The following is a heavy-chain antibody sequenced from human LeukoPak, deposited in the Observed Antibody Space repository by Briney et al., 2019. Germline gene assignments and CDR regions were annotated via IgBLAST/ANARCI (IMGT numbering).Heavy chain of an antibody. V-gene: IGHV3-23*01. CDR1: GFTFSSYA. CDR2: ISGCGGST. J-gene: IGHJ6*04. Sequence: TAGTLRLSCAASGFTFSSYAMSWVRQAPGKGLEWVSAISGCGGSTYYADSVKGRFTMSRDNSKNTLYLQMNSLRAEDTAVYYCAKGQAVAGTFYYYYYGMDVWGKGTTVTVSS. CDR3: AKGQAVAGTFYYYYYGMDV. D-gene: IGHD6-19*01.